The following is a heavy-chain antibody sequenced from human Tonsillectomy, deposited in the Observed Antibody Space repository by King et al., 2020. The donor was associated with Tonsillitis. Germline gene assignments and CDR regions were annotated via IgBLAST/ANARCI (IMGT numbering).Heavy chain of an antibody. V-gene: IGHV3-30*01. CDR1: GFAFSTFA. J-gene: IGHJ1*01. Sequence: VQLVESGGGVVQPGRSLRLSCAASGFAFSTFAMHWVRQAPGKGLEWVAVISYDGGNKYYADSVKGRFTISRDNSKNTLYVQLNSLRVEDTAVYYCARARHHLLFTHDHWGQGTLVTVAS. D-gene: IGHD2-2*01. CDR3: ARARHHLLFTHDH. CDR2: ISYDGGNK.